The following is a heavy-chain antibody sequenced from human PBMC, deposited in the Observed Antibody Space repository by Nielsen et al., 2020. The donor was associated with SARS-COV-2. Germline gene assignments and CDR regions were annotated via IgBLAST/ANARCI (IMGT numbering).Heavy chain of an antibody. Sequence: VRQMPGTGLEWVSVIYSGGSTYYADSVKGRFTISRDNSKNTLYLQMNSLRAEDTAVYYCARDLGGSSGWGDYYYYGMDVWGQGTTVTVSS. D-gene: IGHD6-19*01. CDR2: IYSGGST. J-gene: IGHJ6*02. CDR3: ARDLGGSSGWGDYYYYGMDV. V-gene: IGHV3-53*01.